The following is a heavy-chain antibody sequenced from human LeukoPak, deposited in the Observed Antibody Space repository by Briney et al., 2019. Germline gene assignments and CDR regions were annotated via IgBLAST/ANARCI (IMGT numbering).Heavy chain of an antibody. CDR1: GGSFSGYY. Sequence: SETLSLTCAVYGGSFSGYYWSWIRQPPGKGLEWIGEINHSGSTNYNPSLKSRVTISVDTSKNQFSLKLSSVTAADTAVYYCARANIVVVPAAIRPTGNYYGMDVWGQGTTVTVSS. D-gene: IGHD2-2*01. CDR2: INHSGST. J-gene: IGHJ6*02. V-gene: IGHV4-34*01. CDR3: ARANIVVVPAAIRPTGNYYGMDV.